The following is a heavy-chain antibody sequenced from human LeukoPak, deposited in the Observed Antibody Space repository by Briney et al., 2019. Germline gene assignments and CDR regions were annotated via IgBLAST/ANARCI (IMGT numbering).Heavy chain of an antibody. CDR3: ARDLGVDFSDYGDYRHPLHFDY. V-gene: IGHV1-69*13. D-gene: IGHD4-17*01. CDR1: GGTFSSYA. CDR2: IIPIFGTA. J-gene: IGHJ4*02. Sequence: GASVKVSCKASGGTFSSYAISWVRQAPGQELEWMGGIIPIFGTANYAQKFQGRVTITADESTSTAYMELSSLRSEDTAVYYCARDLGVDFSDYGDYRHPLHFDYWGQGTLVTVSS.